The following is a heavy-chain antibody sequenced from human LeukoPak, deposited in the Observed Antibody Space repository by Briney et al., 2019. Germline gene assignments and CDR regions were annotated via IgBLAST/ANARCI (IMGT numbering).Heavy chain of an antibody. Sequence: SETLSLTCTVSGGSISSYYWSWIRQPPGKGLEWIGYIYYSGSTYYNPSLKSRVTISVDTSKNQFSLKLSSVTAADTAVYYCAWSITPTYYFDYWGQGTLVTVSS. V-gene: IGHV4-59*04. CDR2: IYYSGST. J-gene: IGHJ4*02. CDR1: GGSISSYY. CDR3: AWSITPTYYFDY.